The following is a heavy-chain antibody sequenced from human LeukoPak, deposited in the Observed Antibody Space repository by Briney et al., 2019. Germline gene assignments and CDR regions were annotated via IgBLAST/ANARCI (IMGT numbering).Heavy chain of an antibody. D-gene: IGHD3-16*01. CDR1: GGSISGHY. Sequence: KASETLSLTCTVSGGSISGHYWTWIRQPPGKGLEWIGQIHYSGRPDYNPSLKSRVTISVDTSKNQLSLKVTSVTGADTAVYYCARFGVDYDMDVWGRGTTVTVSS. CDR2: IHYSGRP. V-gene: IGHV4-59*11. J-gene: IGHJ6*02. CDR3: ARFGVDYDMDV.